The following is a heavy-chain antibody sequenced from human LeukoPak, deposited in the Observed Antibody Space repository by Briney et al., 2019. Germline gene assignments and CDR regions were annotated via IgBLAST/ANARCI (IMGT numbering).Heavy chain of an antibody. Sequence: SETLSLTCTVSGGSISSGSYYWSWIRQPAGKGLEWIGRIYTSGSTNYNPSLKSRVTISVDTSKNQFSLKLSSVTAADTAVYYCATYGDYGAFDIWGQGTMVTVSS. D-gene: IGHD4-17*01. J-gene: IGHJ3*02. CDR1: GGSISSGSYY. V-gene: IGHV4-61*02. CDR3: ATYGDYGAFDI. CDR2: IYTSGST.